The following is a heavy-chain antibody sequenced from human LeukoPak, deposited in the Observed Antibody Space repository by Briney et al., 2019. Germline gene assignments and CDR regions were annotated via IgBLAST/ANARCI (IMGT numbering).Heavy chain of an antibody. V-gene: IGHV1-69*13. CDR1: GGTFSSYA. CDR2: IIPIFGTA. D-gene: IGHD3-10*01. CDR3: AGLPRTMVRGKRNFQH. Sequence: SVKVSCKASGGTFSSYAISLVRQAPGQGLEWMGGIIPIFGTANYAQKFQGRVTITADESTSTAYMELSSLRSEDTAVYYCAGLPRTMVRGKRNFQHWGQGTLVTVSS. J-gene: IGHJ1*01.